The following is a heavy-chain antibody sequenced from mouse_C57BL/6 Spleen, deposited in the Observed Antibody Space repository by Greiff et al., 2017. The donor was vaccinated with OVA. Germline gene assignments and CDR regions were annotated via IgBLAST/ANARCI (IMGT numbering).Heavy chain of an antibody. Sequence: EVKLVESGGDLVKPGGSLKLSCAASGFTFSSYGMSWVRQTPDKRLEWVATISSGGSYTYYPDSVKGRFTISRDNAKNTLYLQMSSLKSEDTAMYYCASHYGSQIGAMDYWGQGTSVTVSS. J-gene: IGHJ4*01. V-gene: IGHV5-6*01. CDR3: ASHYGSQIGAMDY. D-gene: IGHD1-1*01. CDR2: ISSGGSYT. CDR1: GFTFSSYG.